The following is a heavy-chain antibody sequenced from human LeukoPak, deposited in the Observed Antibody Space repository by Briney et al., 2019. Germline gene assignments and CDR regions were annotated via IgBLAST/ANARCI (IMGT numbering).Heavy chain of an antibody. J-gene: IGHJ4*02. Sequence: GGSLRLSCAASGFTFSSSWMHWVRQAPGRGLVWVSRIDGDGTITTYADSVKARFSISRDNAKSTLYLQMNSLRAEDTAVYYCARDFYTNYYDSSGDDFDFWGQGTLVTVSS. CDR1: GFTFSSSW. D-gene: IGHD3-22*01. CDR3: ARDFYTNYYDSSGDDFDF. V-gene: IGHV3-74*01. CDR2: IDGDGTIT.